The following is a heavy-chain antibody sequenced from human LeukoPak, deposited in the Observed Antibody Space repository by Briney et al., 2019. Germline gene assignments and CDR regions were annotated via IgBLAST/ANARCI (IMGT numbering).Heavy chain of an antibody. CDR3: AGGGWSFDAFDF. CDR1: GGSISTYY. CDR2: VHYSGST. V-gene: IGHV4-59*08. Sequence: SETLSLTCTVSGGSISTYYWSWIRQSPGKGLEWIGYVHYSGSTNYSPSLKSRVTMSVDTSKNRFSLRLSSLTAADTAVYFCAGGGWSFDAFDFWGQGTMVTVSS. D-gene: IGHD6-19*01. J-gene: IGHJ3*01.